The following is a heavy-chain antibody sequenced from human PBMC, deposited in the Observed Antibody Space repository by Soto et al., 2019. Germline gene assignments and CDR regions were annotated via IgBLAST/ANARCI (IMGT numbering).Heavy chain of an antibody. CDR1: GGSISSYY. CDR3: ARAKSDGDYYYYYGMDV. Sequence: SETLSLTCTVSGGSISSYYWSWIRQPPGKGPEWIGYIYYSGSTNYNPSLKSRVTISVDTSKNQFSLKLSSVTAADTAVYYCARAKSDGDYYYYYGMDVWGQGTTVTVSS. CDR2: IYYSGST. J-gene: IGHJ6*02. D-gene: IGHD4-17*01. V-gene: IGHV4-59*12.